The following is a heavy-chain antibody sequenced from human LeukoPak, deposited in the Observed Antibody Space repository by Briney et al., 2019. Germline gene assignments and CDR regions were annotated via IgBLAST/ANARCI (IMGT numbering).Heavy chain of an antibody. Sequence: GGSLRLSCAASGFTFSDYAMSWVRQAPGKGLEWVASINHNGNVNYYVDSVKGRFTISRDNAKNSLYLQMSNLRAEDTAVYFCARGGGLDVWGQGATVTVSS. CDR2: INHNGNVN. V-gene: IGHV3-7*03. J-gene: IGHJ6*02. CDR3: ARGGGLDV. D-gene: IGHD3-16*01. CDR1: GFTFSDYA.